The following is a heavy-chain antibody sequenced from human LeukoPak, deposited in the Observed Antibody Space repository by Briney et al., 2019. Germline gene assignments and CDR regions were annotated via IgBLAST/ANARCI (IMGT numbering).Heavy chain of an antibody. Sequence: PSETLSLTCAVYGGSFSGYYWSWIRQPPGKGLEWIGEINHSGSTNYNPSLKSRVTISVDTSKNQFSLKLSSVTAADTAVYYCARHIQLPYYYGMDVWGQGTTVTVSS. D-gene: IGHD5-18*01. J-gene: IGHJ6*02. CDR1: GGSFSGYY. CDR3: ARHIQLPYYYGMDV. V-gene: IGHV4-34*01. CDR2: INHSGST.